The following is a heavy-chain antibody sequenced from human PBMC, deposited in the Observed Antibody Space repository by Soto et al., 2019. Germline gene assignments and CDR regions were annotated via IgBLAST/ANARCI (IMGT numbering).Heavy chain of an antibody. Sequence: QVQLVQSGAEVKKPGASVKVSGKASGYTFTSYAMHWVRQAPGQRLEWMGWINAGHGNTKYSQKFQGRVPITRETSAGTAYMELRSLRSEDTAVYQCASAFTVPAAIGSWGQGTLVTVSS. J-gene: IGHJ5*02. CDR1: GYTFTSYA. D-gene: IGHD2-2*02. CDR2: INAGHGNT. V-gene: IGHV1-3*01. CDR3: ASAFTVPAAIGS.